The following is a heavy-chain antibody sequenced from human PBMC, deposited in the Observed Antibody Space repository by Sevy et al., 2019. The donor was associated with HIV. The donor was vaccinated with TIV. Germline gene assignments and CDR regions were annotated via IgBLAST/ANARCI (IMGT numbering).Heavy chain of an antibody. CDR1: GFTFSSYA. Sequence: GGSLRLSCAASGFTFSSYAMHWVRQAPGKGLEWVAVISYDGSNKYYADSVKGRFTISRDNSKNTLYLQMNSLRAEDTAVYYCARDRGKRDYYGMDVWGQGTTVTASS. V-gene: IGHV3-30*04. CDR2: ISYDGSNK. D-gene: IGHD5-12*01. CDR3: ARDRGKRDYYGMDV. J-gene: IGHJ6*02.